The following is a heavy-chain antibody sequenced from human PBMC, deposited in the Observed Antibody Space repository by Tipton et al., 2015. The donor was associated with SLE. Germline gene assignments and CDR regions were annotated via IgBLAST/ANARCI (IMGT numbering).Heavy chain of an antibody. CDR1: GGSFSGYY. CDR2: INHSGST. Sequence: LRLSCAVYGGSFSGYYWSWIRQPPGKGLEWIGEINHSGSTNYNPSLKSRVTISVDTSKNQFSLKLSSVTAADTAVYYCARETGAAFDIWGQGTMVTVSS. V-gene: IGHV4-34*01. CDR3: ARETGAAFDI. D-gene: IGHD7-27*01. J-gene: IGHJ3*02.